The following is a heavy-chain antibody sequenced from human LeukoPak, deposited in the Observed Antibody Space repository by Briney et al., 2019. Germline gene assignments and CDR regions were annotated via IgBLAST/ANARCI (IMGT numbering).Heavy chain of an antibody. V-gene: IGHV4-34*01. CDR3: ARRTTYIGWRPSESPSCFDY. D-gene: IGHD2-21*02. CDR1: GRSFSGYY. Sequence: SETLSLTCAVYGRSFSGYYWSWIRQPPGKGLEWIGGINHSGSTNYNPSLKSRVTISVDTSKNQFSLKLSSVTAADTAVYYCARRTTYIGWRPSESPSCFDYWGQGTLVTVSS. CDR2: INHSGST. J-gene: IGHJ4*02.